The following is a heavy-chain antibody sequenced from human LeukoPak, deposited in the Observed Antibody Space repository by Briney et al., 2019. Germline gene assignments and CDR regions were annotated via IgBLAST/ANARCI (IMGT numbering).Heavy chain of an antibody. D-gene: IGHD3-22*01. Sequence: PSETLSLTCTVSGGSISSSSYYWGWIRQPPGKGLEWIGSIYYSGSTYYNPSLKSRVSISVDTSKNQFSLKLSSVTAADTAVYYCARRTHYYDSSGYLEGYYYYGMDVWGQGTTVTVSS. J-gene: IGHJ6*02. CDR1: GGSISSSSYY. V-gene: IGHV4-39*01. CDR3: ARRTHYYDSSGYLEGYYYYGMDV. CDR2: IYYSGST.